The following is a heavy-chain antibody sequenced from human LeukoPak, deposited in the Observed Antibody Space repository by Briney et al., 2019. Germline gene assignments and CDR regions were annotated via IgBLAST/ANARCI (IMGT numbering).Heavy chain of an antibody. CDR3: ARGESSSWMGDNWFDP. CDR2: IYPGDSDT. J-gene: IGHJ5*02. CDR1: GYSFTSYW. D-gene: IGHD6-13*01. V-gene: IGHV5-51*01. Sequence: GESLKISCKGSGYSFTSYWIGWVRQMPGKGLEWMGIIYPGDSDTRYSPSFQGQVTISADKSISTAYLQWSSLKASDTAMYYCARGESSSWMGDNWFDPLGPGNPGHRLL.